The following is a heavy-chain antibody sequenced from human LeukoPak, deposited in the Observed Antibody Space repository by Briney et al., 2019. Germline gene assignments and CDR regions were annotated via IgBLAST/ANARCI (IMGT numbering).Heavy chain of an antibody. CDR3: AKYGGSGWVIDY. Sequence: PSETLSLTCTVSGGSIRNNYWTWIRQPPGKGLEYIGYIYYTGGTNYSPSLKSRVTISVDTSKNQFSLKLNSVTAADTAVYFCAKYGGSGWVIDYWGQGTLVTVSS. J-gene: IGHJ4*02. CDR1: GGSIRNNY. D-gene: IGHD6-19*01. V-gene: IGHV4-59*08. CDR2: IYYTGGT.